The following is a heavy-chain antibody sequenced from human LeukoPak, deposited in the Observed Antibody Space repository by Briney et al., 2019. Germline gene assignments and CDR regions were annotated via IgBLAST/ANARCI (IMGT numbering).Heavy chain of an antibody. CDR3: ARVTEAPYYFDY. Sequence: GGSLRLSCAASGFTFSSYSMNWVRQAPGKGLEWVSSISSSSSYIYYAGSVKGRFTISRDNAKNSLYLQMNSLRAEDTAMYYCARVTEAPYYFDYWGQGTLVTVSS. CDR2: ISSSSSYI. CDR1: GFTFSSYS. J-gene: IGHJ4*02. V-gene: IGHV3-21*01.